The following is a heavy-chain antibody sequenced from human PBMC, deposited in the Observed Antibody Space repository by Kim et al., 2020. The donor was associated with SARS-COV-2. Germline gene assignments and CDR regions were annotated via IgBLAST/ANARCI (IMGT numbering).Heavy chain of an antibody. V-gene: IGHV3-23*01. CDR3: WSMVWGVRPGFSDY. CDR2: ITDNGSRT. D-gene: IGHD3-10*01. Sequence: GGSLRLSCAASGFIFSNYAMSWVRQAPGKGLEWVSTITDNGSRTYHADSVKGRFTISRDNSKNTLYLQMDSLRAEDTAVYYCWSMVWGVRPGFSDYWGQGTLVTVSS. CDR1: GFIFSNYA. J-gene: IGHJ4*02.